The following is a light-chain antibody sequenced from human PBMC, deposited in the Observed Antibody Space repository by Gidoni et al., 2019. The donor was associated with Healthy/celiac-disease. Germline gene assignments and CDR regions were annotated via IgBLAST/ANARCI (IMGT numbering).Light chain of an antibody. Sequence: EIVLTQSPATLSLSPGERATLSCRASQSVSSYLAWYQQKPGQAPRLLIYDASNRATGIPARFSGSGSGTDFTLTISSLEPEDFAVYYCHCPRTFGQXTKLEIK. J-gene: IGKJ2*01. CDR1: QSVSSY. CDR3: HCPRT. CDR2: DAS. V-gene: IGKV3-11*01.